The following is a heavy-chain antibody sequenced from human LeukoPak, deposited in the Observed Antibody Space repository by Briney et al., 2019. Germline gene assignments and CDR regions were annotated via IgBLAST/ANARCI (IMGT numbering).Heavy chain of an antibody. Sequence: GGSLRLSCAASGFTFSSYAMSWVRQAPGKGLEWVSVISGSGGSTYYADSVKGRFTISRDNSKNTLYLQMNSLRAEDTAIYYCAKARAGDITAAFNYWGQGNLVTVSS. CDR3: AKARAGDITAAFNY. CDR1: GFTFSSYA. CDR2: ISGSGGST. D-gene: IGHD6-13*01. V-gene: IGHV3-23*01. J-gene: IGHJ4*02.